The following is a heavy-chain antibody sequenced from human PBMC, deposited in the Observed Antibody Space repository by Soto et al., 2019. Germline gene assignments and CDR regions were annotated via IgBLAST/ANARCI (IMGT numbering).Heavy chain of an antibody. J-gene: IGHJ4*02. CDR3: AKEGGLSGSYYISSSYYFDY. CDR2: ISYDGSNT. CDR1: GFPFSSYG. Sequence: GGSLSLSCVASGFPFSSYGMHWVRQAPGKGLEWVAIISYDGSNTYYADSVKGRFTISRDNSKNTLYLQMNSLRAEDTSVYYCAKEGGLSGSYYISSSYYFDYWGQGTLVTVSS. D-gene: IGHD1-26*01. V-gene: IGHV3-30*18.